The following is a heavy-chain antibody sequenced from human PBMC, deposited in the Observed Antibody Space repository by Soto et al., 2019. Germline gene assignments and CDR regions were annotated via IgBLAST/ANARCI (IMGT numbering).Heavy chain of an antibody. Sequence: PGESLNISCKGSGYSFTSYWIGLVRQMPGKGLEWMGIIYPGDSDTRYSPSFQGQVTISADKSISTAYLQWSSLKASDTAMYYCARRDSGSQGYYYYGMDVWGQGTTVTVSS. J-gene: IGHJ6*02. V-gene: IGHV5-51*01. CDR3: ARRDSGSQGYYYYGMDV. CDR1: GYSFTSYW. D-gene: IGHD1-26*01. CDR2: IYPGDSDT.